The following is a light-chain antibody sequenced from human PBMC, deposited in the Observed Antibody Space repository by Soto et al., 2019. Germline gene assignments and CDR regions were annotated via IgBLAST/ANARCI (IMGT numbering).Light chain of an antibody. Sequence: QSVLTQAHSASGTPGQRVTISCSGSSSNIGSNFVYWYQKFPGTAPKVLIYRNDQRPSGVPDRFSGSKSGTSASLAISGLRSEDEADYYCAVWDDSLNGSVAFGGGTKVTVL. CDR1: SSNIGSNF. J-gene: IGLJ2*01. CDR3: AVWDDSLNGSVA. V-gene: IGLV1-47*01. CDR2: RND.